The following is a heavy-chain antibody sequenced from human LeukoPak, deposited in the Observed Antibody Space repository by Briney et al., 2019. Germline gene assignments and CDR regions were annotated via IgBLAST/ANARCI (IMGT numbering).Heavy chain of an antibody. CDR1: GFPFSSYA. V-gene: IGHV3-23*01. D-gene: IGHD4-17*01. J-gene: IGHJ4*02. CDR3: AKRHGDYFDY. Sequence: PGASLRLSCAASGFPFSSYAMSRVRQPPVKGLECISTISDSFRITDDADSVKGRFTISRDNSKNTLYLQMNTLRAEDTAVYYCAKRHGDYFDYWGQGTLVTVSS. CDR2: ISDSFRIT.